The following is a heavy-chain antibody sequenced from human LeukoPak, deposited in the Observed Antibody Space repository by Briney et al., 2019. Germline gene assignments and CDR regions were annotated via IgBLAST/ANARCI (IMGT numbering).Heavy chain of an antibody. CDR3: ARAANYYDSRGFHRIDY. CDR2: ISAYNGNT. CDR1: GYTFTSYG. D-gene: IGHD3-22*01. V-gene: IGHV1-18*01. Sequence: GASVKVSCKASGYTFTSYGISWVRQAPGQGLEWMGWISAYNGNTNYAQKLQGRVTMTTDTSASTAYMELRSLRSDDTAVYYCARAANYYDSRGFHRIDYWGQGSLVTVSP. J-gene: IGHJ4*02.